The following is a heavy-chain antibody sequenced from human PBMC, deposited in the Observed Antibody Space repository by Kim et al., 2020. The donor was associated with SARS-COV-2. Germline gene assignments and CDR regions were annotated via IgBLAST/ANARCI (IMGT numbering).Heavy chain of an antibody. CDR3: AKGGSLSRGDY. CDR1: GFTFSSYG. J-gene: IGHJ4*02. CDR2: ISYDGSNK. D-gene: IGHD1-26*01. Sequence: GGSLRLSCAASGFTFSSYGMHWVRQAPGKGLEWVAVISYDGSNKYYADSVKGRFTISRDNSKNTLYLQMNSLRAEDTAVYYCAKGGSLSRGDYWGQRTLVTVSS. V-gene: IGHV3-30*18.